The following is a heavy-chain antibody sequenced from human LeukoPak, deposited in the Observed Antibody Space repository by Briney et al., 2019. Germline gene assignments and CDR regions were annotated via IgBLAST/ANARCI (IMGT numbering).Heavy chain of an antibody. CDR1: GGSISSYY. Sequence: PSETLSLTCTVSGGSISSYYWSWIRQPPGKGLEWIGYIYYSGSTNYNPSLKSQVTISVDTSKNQFSLKLSSVTAADTAVYYCTRGAGWLIDYWGQGILVTVSS. CDR2: IYYSGST. D-gene: IGHD3-16*01. J-gene: IGHJ4*02. CDR3: TRGAGWLIDY. V-gene: IGHV4-59*01.